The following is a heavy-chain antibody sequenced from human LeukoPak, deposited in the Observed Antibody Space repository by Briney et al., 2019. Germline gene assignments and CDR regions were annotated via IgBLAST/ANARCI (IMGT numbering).Heavy chain of an antibody. J-gene: IGHJ3*02. CDR1: GGSFGANY. CDR2: INHSGNT. V-gene: IGHV4-34*01. D-gene: IGHD3-22*01. CDR3: ARGYGDYYDSSGYDAFDI. Sequence: SETLSLTCAVYGGSFGANYWSWIRQPPGKGLEWIGEINHSGNTTYNPSLKSRVNISVDTSKNQFSLNLNSVTAADTAVYYCARGYGDYYDSSGYDAFDIWGQGTMVAGSS.